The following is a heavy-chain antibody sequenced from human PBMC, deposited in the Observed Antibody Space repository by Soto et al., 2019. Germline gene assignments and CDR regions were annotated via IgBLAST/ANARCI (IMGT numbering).Heavy chain of an antibody. CDR2: IYYSGST. V-gene: IGHV4-31*03. D-gene: IGHD6-19*01. CDR3: ARCLGVAGSAEY. J-gene: IGHJ4*02. Sequence: PSETLSLTCTVSGGSISSGGYYWSWIRQHPGKGLEWIGYIYYSGSTYYNPSLKSRVTISVDTSKNQFSLKLSSVTAADTAMYYCARCLGVAGSAEYWGQGTLVTVSS. CDR1: GGSISSGGYY.